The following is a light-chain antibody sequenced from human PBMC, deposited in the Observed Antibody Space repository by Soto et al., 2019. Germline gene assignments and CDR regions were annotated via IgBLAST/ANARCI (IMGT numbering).Light chain of an antibody. CDR3: QQYSTYTPRT. CDR1: QSISIL. V-gene: IGKV1-5*03. J-gene: IGKJ1*01. Sequence: DIQMTQSTSTLSASVGDRLTITCRASQSISILLAWYQQKPGKAPKILIYKASSLESGVPSRFSGSGSGTEFTLTISSLQPDDFATYYCQQYSTYTPRTFGQGTKVDIK. CDR2: KAS.